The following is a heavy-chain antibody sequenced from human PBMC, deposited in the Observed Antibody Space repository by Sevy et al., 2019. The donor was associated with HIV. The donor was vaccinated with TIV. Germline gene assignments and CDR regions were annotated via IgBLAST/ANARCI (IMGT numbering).Heavy chain of an antibody. D-gene: IGHD6-13*01. CDR3: AKPYRIAVAGDYYYSGMDV. Sequence: GGSLRLSCAVSGFTFDDYAMHWVRQAPGKGLEWVSLISWDGGSTYYADSVKGRFTISRDNSKNSLYLPMNSLRAEDTALYYCAKPYRIAVAGDYYYSGMDVWGQGTTVTVSS. CDR2: ISWDGGST. V-gene: IGHV3-43D*03. CDR1: GFTFDDYA. J-gene: IGHJ6*02.